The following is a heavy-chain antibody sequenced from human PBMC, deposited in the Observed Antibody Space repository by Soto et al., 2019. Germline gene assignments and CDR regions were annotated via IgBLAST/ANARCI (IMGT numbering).Heavy chain of an antibody. D-gene: IGHD3-9*01. V-gene: IGHV3-33*01. CDR2: IWYDGSNK. CDR1: GFTFSSYG. Sequence: PGGSLRLSCAASGFTFSSYGMHWVRQAPGKGLEWVAVIWYDGSNKYYADSVKGRFTISRDNSKNTLYLQMGSLRAEDMAVYYCARALREDPYDILTGSFDYWGQGTLVTVSS. J-gene: IGHJ4*02. CDR3: ARALREDPYDILTGSFDY.